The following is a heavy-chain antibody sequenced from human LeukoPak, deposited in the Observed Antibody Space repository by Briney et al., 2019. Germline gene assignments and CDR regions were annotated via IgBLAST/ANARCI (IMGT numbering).Heavy chain of an antibody. CDR3: ARWEGRSGWYGENWFDS. J-gene: IGHJ5*01. Sequence: ASVKVSCKASGYTFTSYYMHWVRQAPGQGLEWMGIINPSGGSTSYAQKFQGRVTMTRDTSTSTVYMELSSLRSEDTAVYYCARWEGRSGWYGENWFDSWGQGTLVTVSS. CDR2: INPSGGST. CDR1: GYTFTSYY. D-gene: IGHD6-19*01. V-gene: IGHV1-46*01.